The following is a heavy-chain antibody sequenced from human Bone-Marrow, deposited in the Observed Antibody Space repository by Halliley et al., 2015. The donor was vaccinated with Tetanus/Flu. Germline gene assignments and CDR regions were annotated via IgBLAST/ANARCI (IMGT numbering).Heavy chain of an antibody. CDR1: GGSFGDSGYY. D-gene: IGHD6-19*01. V-gene: IGHV4-34*01. J-gene: IGHJ6*02. CDR3: ARGHRVSNGWGTYYNYGMDA. CDR2: IIPYGNI. Sequence: LVKPSETLTLTCAVYGGSFGDSGYYWNWCRQPPGKGLEWIGEIIPYGNINYNQSPQSRVTISVDTSKNQFSLKLSSVSAADTAVYYCARGHRVSNGWGTYYNYGMDAWGQGTAVSVSS.